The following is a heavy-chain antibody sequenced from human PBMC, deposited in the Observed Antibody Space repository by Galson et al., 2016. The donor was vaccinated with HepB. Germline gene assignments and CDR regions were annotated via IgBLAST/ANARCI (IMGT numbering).Heavy chain of an antibody. CDR2: TNSDGSET. D-gene: IGHD3-22*01. Sequence: SLRLSCAGSGFTFSSYWIHWVRQVPGKGLVWVARTNSDGSETNYADSVKGRFIISRDNAKNTVYLQMSSLRAEETAVYYCARGMIVIVYEIDVWGQGTTVTVSS. CDR3: ARGMIVIVYEIDV. CDR1: GFTFSSYW. J-gene: IGHJ6*02. V-gene: IGHV3-74*01.